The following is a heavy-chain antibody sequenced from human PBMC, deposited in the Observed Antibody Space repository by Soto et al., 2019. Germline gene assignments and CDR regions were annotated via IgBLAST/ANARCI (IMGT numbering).Heavy chain of an antibody. CDR3: ARDQSFDRTYYYGIDV. V-gene: IGHV1-3*01. CDR1: GNTVPNYA. CDR2: INGGNGNT. J-gene: IGHJ6*02. Sequence: ASVKVSCKASGNTVPNYAIHWVRQAPGQRLEWMGWINGGNGNTYYSEHFQGRVTFTRDTSAGTVYMELRSLRSDDTAVYYCARDQSFDRTYYYGIDVWGQGTTVTVSS.